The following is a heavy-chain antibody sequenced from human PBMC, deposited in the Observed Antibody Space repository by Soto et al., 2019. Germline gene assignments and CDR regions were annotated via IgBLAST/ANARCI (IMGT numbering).Heavy chain of an antibody. J-gene: IGHJ6*02. CDR2: IIPIFGTA. D-gene: IGHD2-2*01. CDR3: ARDDCSSTSCYFGFYYYYGMDV. V-gene: IGHV1-69*13. CDR1: GVTFSSYA. Sequence: SVKVSCKASGVTFSSYAISWVRQAPGQGLEWMGGIIPIFGTANYAQKFQGRVTITADESTSTAYMELSSLRSEDTAVYYCARDDCSSTSCYFGFYYYYGMDVWGQGTTVTVSS.